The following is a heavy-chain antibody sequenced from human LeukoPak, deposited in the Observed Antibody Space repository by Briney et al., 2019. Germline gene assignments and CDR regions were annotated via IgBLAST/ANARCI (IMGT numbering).Heavy chain of an antibody. CDR3: ARDRGDSSGYYEEGDAFDI. D-gene: IGHD3-22*01. Sequence: PSETLSLTCTVSGGSISSYYWSWIRQPPGKGLGWIGYIYYSGSTNYNPSLKSRVTISVDTSKNQFYLTLSSVTAADTAVYYCARDRGDSSGYYEEGDAFDIWGQGTMVTVSS. CDR2: IYYSGST. J-gene: IGHJ3*02. CDR1: GGSISSYY. V-gene: IGHV4-59*01.